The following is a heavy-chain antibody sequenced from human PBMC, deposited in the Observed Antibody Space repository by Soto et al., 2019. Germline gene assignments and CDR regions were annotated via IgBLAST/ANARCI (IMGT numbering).Heavy chain of an antibody. CDR2: MNPNSGNT. J-gene: IGHJ4*02. D-gene: IGHD3-22*01. CDR3: ARETNYDSSGYPFDY. CDR1: GYTFTSYD. Sequence: QVQLVQSGAEVKKPGASVKVSCKASGYTFTSYDINWVRQATGQGLEWMGWMNPNSGNTGYAQKFPVRVTMTRKTYMSTAYMELSRMRAADTAVYYCARETNYDSSGYPFDYWGQGTLVTVSS. V-gene: IGHV1-8*01.